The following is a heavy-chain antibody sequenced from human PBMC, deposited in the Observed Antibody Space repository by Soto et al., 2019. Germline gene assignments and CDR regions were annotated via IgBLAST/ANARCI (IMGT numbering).Heavy chain of an antibody. CDR1: GFTFDDYA. Sequence: GGSLRLSCAASGFTFDDYAMLWVRQAPGKGLEWVSGISWNSGSIGYADSVKGRFTISRDNAKNSLYLQMNSLRAEDTALYYCAKADYWGQGTLVTVSS. V-gene: IGHV3-9*01. J-gene: IGHJ4*02. CDR2: ISWNSGSI. CDR3: AKADY.